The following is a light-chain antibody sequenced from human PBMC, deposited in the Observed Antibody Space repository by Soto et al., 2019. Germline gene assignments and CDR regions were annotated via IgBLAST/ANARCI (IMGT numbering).Light chain of an antibody. Sequence: EIVLTQSPGTLSLSPGESATLSCWASQSVSSSYLAWYQQKPGQAPRLLIYGASSRATGIPDRFSGSGSGTDFTLTISRLEPEDFAVYYCHQRQSWPRTFGQGTTVDIK. CDR2: GAS. V-gene: IGKV3-20*01. CDR1: QSVSSSY. J-gene: IGKJ1*01. CDR3: HQRQSWPRT.